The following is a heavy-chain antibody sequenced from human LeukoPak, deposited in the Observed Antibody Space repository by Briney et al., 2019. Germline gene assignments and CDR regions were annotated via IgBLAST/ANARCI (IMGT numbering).Heavy chain of an antibody. CDR3: AKDPSTTPRETQY. V-gene: IGHV3-48*04. CDR2: ISSSSSTI. Sequence: GGSLRLSCAASGFTFRSYSMNWVRQAPGKGLEWVSYISSSSSTIYYADSVKGRFTISRDNAKNSLYLQMNSLRAEDTAVYYCAKDPSTTPRETQYWGQGTLVTVSS. J-gene: IGHJ4*02. CDR1: GFTFRSYS. D-gene: IGHD1-1*01.